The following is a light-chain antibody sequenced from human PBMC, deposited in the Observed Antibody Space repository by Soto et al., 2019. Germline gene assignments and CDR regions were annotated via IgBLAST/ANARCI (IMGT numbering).Light chain of an antibody. J-gene: IGLJ2*01. CDR3: GGWDDSLSGPV. V-gene: IGLV1-47*01. Sequence: VLTQPPSASGTPGQRVNISCSGSSSNIGGNYVYWYRQFPGTAPKLLIQRNNQRPSGVPARFSGSKSGTSASLAISGLRSEDEADYYCGGWDDSLSGPVFGGGTKVTVL. CDR2: RNN. CDR1: SSNIGGNY.